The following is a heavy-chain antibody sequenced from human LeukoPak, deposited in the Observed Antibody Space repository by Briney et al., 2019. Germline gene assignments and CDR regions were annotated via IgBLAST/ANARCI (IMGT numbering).Heavy chain of an antibody. Sequence: EASVKVSCKASGYTFTGYYMHWVRQAPGQGLEWMGWINPNSGGTNYAQKFQGRVTMTRDTSISTAYMELSRLRSDDTALYYCAKDGTGCGGDCYSDYWGQGTLVTVSS. CDR1: GYTFTGYY. J-gene: IGHJ4*02. V-gene: IGHV1-2*02. CDR3: AKDGTGCGGDCYSDY. D-gene: IGHD2-21*02. CDR2: INPNSGGT.